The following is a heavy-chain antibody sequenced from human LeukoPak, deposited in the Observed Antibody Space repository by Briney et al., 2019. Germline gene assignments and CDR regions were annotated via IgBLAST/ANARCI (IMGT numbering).Heavy chain of an antibody. Sequence: PGGSLRLSCAASGFDVSRNYMNWVRQAPGKGLEWVSRINSDGSSTSYADSVKGRFTISRDNAKNTLYLQMNSLRAEDTAVYYCARDLRVVAATPFDYWGQGTLVTVSS. V-gene: IGHV3-74*01. CDR2: INSDGSST. CDR3: ARDLRVVAATPFDY. CDR1: GFDVSRNY. D-gene: IGHD2-15*01. J-gene: IGHJ4*02.